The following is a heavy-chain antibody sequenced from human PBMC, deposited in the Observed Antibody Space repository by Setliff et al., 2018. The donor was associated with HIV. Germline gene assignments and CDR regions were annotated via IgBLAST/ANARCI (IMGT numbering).Heavy chain of an antibody. Sequence: SETLSLTCAVSGYSISSGYYWGWIRQPPGKGLEWIGSIYHSGSTYYNPSLKSRVTISVDTSKNQFSLKLSSVTAADTAVYYCARDLADGSGSHNWFDPWGQRTLVTVS. D-gene: IGHD3-10*01. CDR1: GYSISSGYY. CDR2: IYHSGST. V-gene: IGHV4-38-2*02. J-gene: IGHJ5*02. CDR3: ARDLADGSGSHNWFDP.